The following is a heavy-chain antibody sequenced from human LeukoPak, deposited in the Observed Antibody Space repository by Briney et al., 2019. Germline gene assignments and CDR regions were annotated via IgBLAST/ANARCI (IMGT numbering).Heavy chain of an antibody. V-gene: IGHV1-46*01. CDR2: IYPRDGST. CDR3: ARDQEAFDY. Sequence: AASVKVSCKASGYSFTSNYIHWVRQAPGQGLEWMGMIYPRDGSTSYAQKFQGRVTVTRDTSTSTVHMELSSLRSEDTAVYYCARDQEAFDYWGQGTLVTVSS. J-gene: IGHJ4*02. CDR1: GYSFTSNY.